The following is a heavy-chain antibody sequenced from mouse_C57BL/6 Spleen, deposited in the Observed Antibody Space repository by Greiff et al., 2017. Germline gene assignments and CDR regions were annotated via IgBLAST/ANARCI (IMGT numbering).Heavy chain of an antibody. V-gene: IGHV1-4*01. CDR3: AREGYFDY. CDR2: INPSSGYT. Sequence: QVQLQQSGAELARPGASVKMSCKASGYTFTSYTMHWVKQRPGQGLEWIGYINPSSGYTKYNQKFKDKATLTADTSSSTAYMQLGSLTSEDSAVSYCAREGYFDYWGQGTTLTVSS. J-gene: IGHJ2*01. CDR1: GYTFTSYT.